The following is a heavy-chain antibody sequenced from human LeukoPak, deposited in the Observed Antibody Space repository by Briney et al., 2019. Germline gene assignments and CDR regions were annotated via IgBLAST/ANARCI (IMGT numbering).Heavy chain of an antibody. CDR1: GFTFSSYE. Sequence: PGGSLRLSCAASGFTFSSYEMNWVRQAPGKRLEWVSYISSSGSTIYYADSVKGRFTISRDNSKNALYLQMNSLRGEDMAVYYCVKRWTGTTIGQQDYWGQGTLVTVSS. J-gene: IGHJ4*02. CDR2: ISSSGSTI. CDR3: VKRWTGTTIGQQDY. D-gene: IGHD1-1*01. V-gene: IGHV3-48*03.